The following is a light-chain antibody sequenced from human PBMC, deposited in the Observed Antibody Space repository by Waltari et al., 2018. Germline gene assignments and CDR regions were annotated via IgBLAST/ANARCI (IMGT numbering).Light chain of an antibody. V-gene: IGLV3-21*04. CDR3: HVWHPHVDPGV. CDR1: NIGTYS. Sequence: SYVVTQPPSVSAAPGEPATITCGGDNIGTYSVHWYQQKAGQAPVLVIFYDRDRPSGIPDRFSGSNSGNTATLTISRVEAGDEARYYCHVWHPHVDPGVFGTGTEVTVL. J-gene: IGLJ1*01. CDR2: YDR.